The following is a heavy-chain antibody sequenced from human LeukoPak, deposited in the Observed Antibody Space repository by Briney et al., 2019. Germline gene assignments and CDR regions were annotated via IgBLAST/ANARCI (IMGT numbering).Heavy chain of an antibody. Sequence: SETLPLTCTVSDYSISSGYGYSWGWIRQPPGKGLEWIGNIYHSGITYYNHFNSSLKSRVTISIDTSKNQFSLKLTSVTAADTAVYYCARIQGWTYYGSGSQTWGQGTMVTVSS. D-gene: IGHD3-10*01. V-gene: IGHV4-38-2*02. J-gene: IGHJ3*01. CDR2: IYHSGIT. CDR3: ARIQGWTYYGSGSQT. CDR1: DYSISSGYGYS.